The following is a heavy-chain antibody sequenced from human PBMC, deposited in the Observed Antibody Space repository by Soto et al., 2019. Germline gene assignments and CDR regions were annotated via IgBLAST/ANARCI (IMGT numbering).Heavy chain of an antibody. CDR2: IIPIFGTA. J-gene: IGHJ3*02. CDR3: VGYGDYGRNAFDI. D-gene: IGHD4-17*01. Sequence: GASVKVSCKASGGTFSSYAISWARQAPGQGLEWMGGIIPIFGTANYAQKFQGRVTITADESTSTAYMELSSLRSEDTAVYYCVGYGDYGRNAFDIWGQGTMVTVSS. CDR1: GGTFSSYA. V-gene: IGHV1-69*13.